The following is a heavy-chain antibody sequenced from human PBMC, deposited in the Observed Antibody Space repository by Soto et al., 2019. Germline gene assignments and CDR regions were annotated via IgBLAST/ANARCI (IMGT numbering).Heavy chain of an antibody. V-gene: IGHV3-53*01. Sequence: EVQLVESGGGLIQPGGSLRLSCAASGFTVSSNYMSWVRQAPGKGLEWVSVIYSGGSTYYADSVKGRFTISRDNSKNTLYLHMNSLRAEDTAVYYSARDRVESGYPEYFQHWGQGTLVTVSS. CDR2: IYSGGST. J-gene: IGHJ1*01. D-gene: IGHD3-22*01. CDR1: GFTVSSNY. CDR3: ARDRVESGYPEYFQH.